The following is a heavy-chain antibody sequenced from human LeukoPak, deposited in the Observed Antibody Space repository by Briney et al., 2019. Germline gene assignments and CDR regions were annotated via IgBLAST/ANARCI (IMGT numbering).Heavy chain of an antibody. V-gene: IGHV3-21*01. D-gene: IGHD3-10*01. CDR1: GFTFSSYS. CDR3: ARGFNVLLWFGESSPYGMDV. J-gene: IGHJ6*02. CDR2: ISSSSSYI. Sequence: GGSLRLSCAASGFTFSSYSMNWVRQAPGKGLERVSSISSSSSYIYYADSVKGRFTISRDNAKNSLYLQMNSLRAEDTAVYYCARGFNVLLWFGESSPYGMDVWGQGTTVTVSS.